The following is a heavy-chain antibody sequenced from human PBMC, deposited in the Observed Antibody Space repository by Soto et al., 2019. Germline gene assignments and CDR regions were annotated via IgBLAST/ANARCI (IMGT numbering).Heavy chain of an antibody. CDR2: ISYDGSNK. V-gene: IGHV3-30*18. CDR3: AKDRGHSYYYYYYMDV. D-gene: IGHD3-10*01. J-gene: IGHJ6*03. Sequence: GGSLRLSCAASGFTFSSYGMHWVRQAPGKGLGWVAVISYDGSNKYYADSVKGRFTISRDNSKNTLYLQMNSLRAEDTAVYYCAKDRGHSYYYYYYMDVWGKGTTVTVSS. CDR1: GFTFSSYG.